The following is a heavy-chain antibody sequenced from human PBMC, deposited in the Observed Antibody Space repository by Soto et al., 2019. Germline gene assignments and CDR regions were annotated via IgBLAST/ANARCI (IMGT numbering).Heavy chain of an antibody. CDR3: ARDRSYSLDV. CDR1: GFTFSDYG. Sequence: GSLRLSCAASGFTFSDYGMHWVRQAPGKGPEWVSHINSDGSSTNYADFVKGRFTIARDNAKNTVYLQMNSLRAEDTAVYYCARDRSYSLDVWGQGTTVTVSS. V-gene: IGHV3-74*01. CDR2: INSDGSST. J-gene: IGHJ6*02.